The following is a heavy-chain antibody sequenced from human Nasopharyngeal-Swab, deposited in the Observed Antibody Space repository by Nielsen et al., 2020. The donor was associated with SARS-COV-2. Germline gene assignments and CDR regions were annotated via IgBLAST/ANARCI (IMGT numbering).Heavy chain of an antibody. J-gene: IGHJ4*02. D-gene: IGHD3-16*01. CDR3: AFMITFGGVTVFDY. CDR1: GYTLTELS. CDR2: FDPEDGET. Sequence: ASVKVSCKVSGYTLTELSMHWVRQAPGKGLEWMGGFDPEDGETIYAQKFQGRVTMTEDTSTDTAYMELSSLRSEDTAVYYCAFMITFGGVTVFDYWGQGTLVTVSS. V-gene: IGHV1-24*01.